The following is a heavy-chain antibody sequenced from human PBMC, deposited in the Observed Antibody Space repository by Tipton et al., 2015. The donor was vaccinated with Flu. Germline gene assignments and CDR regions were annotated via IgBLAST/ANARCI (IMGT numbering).Heavy chain of an antibody. CDR2: IYHSGST. CDR1: GYSISSGYY. J-gene: IGHJ1*01. Sequence: GLVKLSETLSLTCTVSGYSISSGYYWGWIRQPPGKGLEWIGSIYHSGSTYYNPSLKSRVTISLDTSKNQFSLKLRSVTAADTAVYYCARGVAVAMYFQHWGQGTLVTVSS. D-gene: IGHD6-19*01. CDR3: ARGVAVAMYFQH. V-gene: IGHV4-38-2*02.